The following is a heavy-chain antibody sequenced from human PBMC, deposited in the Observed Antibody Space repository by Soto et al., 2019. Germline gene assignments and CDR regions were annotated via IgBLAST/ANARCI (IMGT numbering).Heavy chain of an antibody. CDR2: INHSGST. J-gene: IGHJ5*02. CDR3: ARGTYSSSWYLNWFDP. D-gene: IGHD6-13*01. CDR1: GGSFSGYY. V-gene: IGHV4-34*01. Sequence: SETLSLTCAVYGGSFSGYYWSWIRQPPGKGLEWIGEINHSGSTNYNPSLKSRVTISVDTSKNQFSLKLSSVTAADTAVYYCARGTYSSSWYLNWFDPWGQGTLVTSPQ.